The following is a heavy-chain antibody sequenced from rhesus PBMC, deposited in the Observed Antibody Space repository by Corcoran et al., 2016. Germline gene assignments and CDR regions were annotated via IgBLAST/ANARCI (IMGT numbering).Heavy chain of an antibody. CDR2: ISESGDTI. D-gene: IGHD3-28*01. CDR3: TRNYYDSGYYTGGYFDY. J-gene: IGHJ4*01. CDR1: GFTFSSYE. Sequence: DVQLVESGGGLVKPGGSLRLSCVASGFTFSSYEMHWVRQAPGKGLEWVSVISESGDTIYYADSVKGRFTISRDNAKNSLFLQMNSLRAEDTAVYYCTRNYYDSGYYTGGYFDYWGQGVLVTVSS. V-gene: IGHV3-100*02.